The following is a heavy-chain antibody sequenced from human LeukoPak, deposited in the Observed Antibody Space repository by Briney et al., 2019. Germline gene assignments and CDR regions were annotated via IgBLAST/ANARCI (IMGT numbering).Heavy chain of an antibody. Sequence: GGSLRLSCSASRFTFSSYAMSWVRQAPGKGLEWVSTIGTTGATTYYADSVKGRFTISRDNSKNTLYLQMNSLRVEDTAVYYCAKGLTTVTTVAYWGQGTPVTVSS. V-gene: IGHV3-23*01. J-gene: IGHJ4*02. CDR1: RFTFSSYA. CDR2: IGTTGATT. D-gene: IGHD4-17*01. CDR3: AKGLTTVTTVAY.